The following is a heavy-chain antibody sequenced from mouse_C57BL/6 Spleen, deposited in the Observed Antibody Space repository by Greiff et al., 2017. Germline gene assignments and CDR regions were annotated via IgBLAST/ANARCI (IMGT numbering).Heavy chain of an antibody. CDR1: GISITTGNYR. V-gene: IGHV3-5*01. Sequence: EVKLQESGPGLVKPSQTVFLTCTVTGISITTGNYRWSWIRQFPGNKLEWIGYIYYSGTITYNPSLTSRTTITRDTPKNQFFLEMNSLTAEDTATYYCARDRRGDGSSSAWFAYWGQGTLVTVSA. CDR3: ARDRRGDGSSSAWFAY. CDR2: IYYSGTI. D-gene: IGHD1-1*01. J-gene: IGHJ3*01.